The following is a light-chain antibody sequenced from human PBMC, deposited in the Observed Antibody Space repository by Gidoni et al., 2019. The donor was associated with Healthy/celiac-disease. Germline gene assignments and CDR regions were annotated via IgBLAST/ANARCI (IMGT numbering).Light chain of an antibody. CDR1: QSVSSY. V-gene: IGKV3-11*01. CDR3: QQRSNWPPLT. J-gene: IGKJ4*01. CDR2: DAS. Sequence: DIVLTQSPATLSLSPGERATLSCRASQSVSSYLAWYQQKPGQAPRLLIYDASNRATGIPARCSGSGSGAGFTLTISSLEPEDFAVYYCQQRSNWPPLTFGGGTKVEIK.